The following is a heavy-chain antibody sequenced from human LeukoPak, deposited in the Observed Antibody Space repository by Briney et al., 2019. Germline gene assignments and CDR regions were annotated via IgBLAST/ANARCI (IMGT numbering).Heavy chain of an antibody. CDR2: IKSKTDGGTT. J-gene: IGHJ4*02. CDR1: GFTFSNAW. D-gene: IGHD3-22*01. V-gene: IGHV3-15*01. CDR3: TTDLTYYYDSSGYQASY. Sequence: TGGSLRLSCAASGFTFSNAWMSWVRQAPGKGLEWVGRIKSKTDGGTTDYAAPVKGRFTISRDDSKNTLYLQMNSLKTEDTAVYYCTTDLTYYYDSSGYQASYWGQGTLVTVSS.